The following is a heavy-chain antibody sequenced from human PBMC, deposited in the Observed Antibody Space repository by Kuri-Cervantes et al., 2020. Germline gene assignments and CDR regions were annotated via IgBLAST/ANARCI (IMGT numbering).Heavy chain of an antibody. CDR3: ARSLIGTFDY. Sequence: GESLKISCAASGLTFSSYAMHWVRQAPGKGLEWVAVISYDGSNKYYADSVKGRFTISRDNSKNTLYLQMNSLRAEDTAVYYCARSLIGTFDYWDQGTLVTVSS. CDR1: GLTFSSYA. J-gene: IGHJ4*02. V-gene: IGHV3-30-3*01. D-gene: IGHD1-26*01. CDR2: ISYDGSNK.